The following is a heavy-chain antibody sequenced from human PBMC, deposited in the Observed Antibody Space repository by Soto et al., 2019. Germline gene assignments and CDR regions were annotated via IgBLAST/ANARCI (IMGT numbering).Heavy chain of an antibody. V-gene: IGHV3-21*01. Sequence: GGSLRLSCEASGFPFITYWMSWVRQVPGKGLEWVASISSGSSDTWYADSVKGRFIISRDNAQNSLFLQMNTLRPEDTAMYYCARVAYWGPGTQVPVSS. J-gene: IGHJ4*02. CDR2: ISSGSSDT. CDR1: GFPFITYW. CDR3: ARVAY.